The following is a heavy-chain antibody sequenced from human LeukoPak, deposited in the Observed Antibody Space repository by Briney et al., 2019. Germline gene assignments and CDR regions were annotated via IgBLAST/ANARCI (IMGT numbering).Heavy chain of an antibody. Sequence: GGSLRLSCAASGFTFSNHAMSWVRQAPGKGLQGVAVISGGGRTTEYEDFVKGRFTSSRDNSKNTLSLQMNSLTVEDMAIYFCAKNVVVKRYIDFWGQGTLVNVSS. D-gene: IGHD2-15*01. V-gene: IGHV3-23*01. CDR1: GFTFSNHA. J-gene: IGHJ4*02. CDR3: AKNVVVKRYIDF. CDR2: ISGGGRTT.